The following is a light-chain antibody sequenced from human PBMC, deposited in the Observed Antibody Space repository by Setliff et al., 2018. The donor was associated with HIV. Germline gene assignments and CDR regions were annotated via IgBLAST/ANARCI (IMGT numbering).Light chain of an antibody. V-gene: IGLV2-14*03. J-gene: IGLJ1*01. CDR3: NSFTAGNTPSV. CDR1: SNDIGTYDY. CDR2: GVS. Sequence: QSVLAQPASVSGSPGQSIAISCTGTSNDIGTYDYVSWYQQHPGGAPKLLIFGVSNRPSGVSDRFSGSKSGNTASLTISGLQAEDEADYYCNSFTAGNTPSVFGPGTKVTVL.